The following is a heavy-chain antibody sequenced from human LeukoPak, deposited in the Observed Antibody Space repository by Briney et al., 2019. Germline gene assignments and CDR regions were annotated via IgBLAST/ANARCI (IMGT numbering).Heavy chain of an antibody. J-gene: IGHJ4*02. CDR1: GYTFTHHG. V-gene: IGHV1-18*01. CDR2: ISAYNGDT. D-gene: IGHD6-13*01. Sequence: ASVLVSCKASGYTFTHHGITRVRQAPGQGLEWMGWISAYNGDTKYAQNLQGRVTMTTDASTTTAYMELRSLRSDDTAVYYCARGIAAALDYWGQGTLVTVSS. CDR3: ARGIAAALDY.